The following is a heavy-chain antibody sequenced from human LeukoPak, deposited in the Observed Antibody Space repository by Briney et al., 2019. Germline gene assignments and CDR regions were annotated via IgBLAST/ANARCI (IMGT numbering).Heavy chain of an antibody. J-gene: IGHJ4*02. CDR3: ASVGSGSYSGTQFDY. V-gene: IGHV1-2*02. CDR1: GYTFTGYY. D-gene: IGHD1-26*01. Sequence: ASVKVSCKASGYTFTGYYMHWVRQAPGQGLEWMGWINPNSGGTNYAEKFQGRVTMTRDTSISTAYMELSRLRSDDTAVYYCASVGSGSYSGTQFDYWGQGTLVTVSS. CDR2: INPNSGGT.